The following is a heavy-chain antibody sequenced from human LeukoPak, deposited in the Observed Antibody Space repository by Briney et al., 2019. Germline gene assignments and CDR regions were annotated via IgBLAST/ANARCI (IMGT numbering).Heavy chain of an antibody. V-gene: IGHV1-24*01. CDR2: VDPADGET. J-gene: IGHJ4*02. Sequence: ASVKVSCKVSGYTLTELSIHWVRQAPGKGLEWIGGVDPADGETIYAQKFQGRVTMTEDTVTDTAYMELSSLTSEDTAVYYCATVWMIQYFGDWGQGTLVTVSS. CDR3: ATVWMIQYFGD. CDR1: GYTLTELS. D-gene: IGHD3-16*01.